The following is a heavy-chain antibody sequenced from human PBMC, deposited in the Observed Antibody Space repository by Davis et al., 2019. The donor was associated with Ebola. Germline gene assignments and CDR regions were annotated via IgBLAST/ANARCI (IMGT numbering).Heavy chain of an antibody. D-gene: IGHD1-1*01. J-gene: IGHJ4*02. CDR2: ISAYNGNT. CDR1: GYTFTSYG. Sequence: ASVKVSCKASGYTFTSYGISWVRQAPGQGLEWLGWISAYNGNTNYAQKLQGRVTMTTDTSTSTAYMEVGSLRSDDTAVYYCARAQFPTTSDHWGQGTLVTVSS. CDR3: ARAQFPTTSDH. V-gene: IGHV1-18*04.